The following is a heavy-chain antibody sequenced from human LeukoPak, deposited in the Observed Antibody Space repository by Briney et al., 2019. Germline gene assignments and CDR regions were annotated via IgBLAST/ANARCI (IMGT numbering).Heavy chain of an antibody. D-gene: IGHD3-10*01. CDR2: INPSGGST. J-gene: IGHJ4*02. Sequence: ASVKVSCKASGYTFNSYYMHWVRQAPGQGLEWMGIINPSGGSTSYAQKFQGRVTMTRDTSTNTVYMELSSVRSEDTAVYYCARGEDYYGSGSYYLRYWGQGTLVTVSS. CDR1: GYTFNSYY. V-gene: IGHV1-46*02. CDR3: ARGEDYYGSGSYYLRY.